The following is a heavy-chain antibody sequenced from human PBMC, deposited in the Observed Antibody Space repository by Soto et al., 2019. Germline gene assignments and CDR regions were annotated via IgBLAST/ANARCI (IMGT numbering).Heavy chain of an antibody. CDR3: ARGGYCSGRSRHSGYYWTVV. D-gene: IGHD2-15*01. CDR1: GFTFSDHY. J-gene: IGHJ6*02. CDR2: TRNKANSYTT. Sequence: GGSLRLSCAASGFTFSDHYMDWVRQAPGKGLEWVGRTRNKANSYTTEYAASVKGRFTISRDDSKNSLYLQMNSLKTEDLAVYYCARGGYCSGRSRHSGYYWTVVWCQGTTVTVSS. V-gene: IGHV3-72*01.